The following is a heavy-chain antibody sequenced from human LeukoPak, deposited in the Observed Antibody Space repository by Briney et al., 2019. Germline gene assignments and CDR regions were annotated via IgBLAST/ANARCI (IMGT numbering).Heavy chain of an antibody. CDR2: ISSSSNYV. Sequence: GGSLRLSCAASGFTFSDYAMNWVRQAPGKGLEWVSSISSSSNYVYNAASVQGRFTISRGNTKNSLYLQMNSLRAEDTAVYYCTRDFDWFRNQFDYWGQGTVVTISS. CDR3: TRDFDWFRNQFDY. V-gene: IGHV3-21*01. J-gene: IGHJ4*02. D-gene: IGHD3-9*01. CDR1: GFTFSDYA.